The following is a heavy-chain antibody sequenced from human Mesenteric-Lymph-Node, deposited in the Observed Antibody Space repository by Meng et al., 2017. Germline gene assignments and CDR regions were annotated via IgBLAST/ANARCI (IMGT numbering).Heavy chain of an antibody. CDR3: ARDFEPGDGSWYSSYYYYGMDV. V-gene: IGHV3-21*01. CDR1: GFTFSSYS. D-gene: IGHD2-15*01. CDR2: ISSSSSYI. Sequence: GESLKISCAASGFTFSSYSMNWVRQAPGKGLEWVSSISSSSSYIYYADSVKGRFTISRDNAKNSLYLQMNSLRAEDTAVYYCARDFEPGDGSWYSSYYYYGMDVWGQGTTVTVSS. J-gene: IGHJ6*02.